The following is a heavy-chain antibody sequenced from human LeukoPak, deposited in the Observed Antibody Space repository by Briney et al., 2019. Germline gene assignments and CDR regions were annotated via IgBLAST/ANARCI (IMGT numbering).Heavy chain of an antibody. J-gene: IGHJ4*02. CDR2: ISGSGGST. Sequence: GGSLRLSCAASGFTFSSYAMSWVRQAPGKGLEWVSAISGSGGSTYHADSVKGRFTISRDNSKSTLYLQMNSLRAEDTAVYYCAKDWGIIVVVSLDYWGQGTLVTVSS. CDR1: GFTFSSYA. CDR3: AKDWGIIVVVSLDY. D-gene: IGHD2-2*01. V-gene: IGHV3-23*01.